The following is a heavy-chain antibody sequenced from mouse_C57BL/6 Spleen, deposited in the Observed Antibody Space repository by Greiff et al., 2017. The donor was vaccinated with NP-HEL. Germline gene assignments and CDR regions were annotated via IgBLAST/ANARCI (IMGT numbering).Heavy chain of an antibody. V-gene: IGHV1-59*01. D-gene: IGHD6-1*01. Sequence: QVQLQQPGAELVRPGTSVKLSCKASGYTFTSYWMHWVKQRPGQGLEWIGVIDPSDSYTNYNQKFKGKATLTVDTSSSTAYMQLSSLTSEDSAVYYCARWGSSTRVWFAYWGQGTLVTVSA. CDR2: IDPSDSYT. CDR3: ARWGSSTRVWFAY. J-gene: IGHJ3*01. CDR1: GYTFTSYW.